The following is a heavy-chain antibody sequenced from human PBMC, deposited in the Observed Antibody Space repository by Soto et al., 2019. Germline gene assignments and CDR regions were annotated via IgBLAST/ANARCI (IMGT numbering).Heavy chain of an antibody. Sequence: QVQLVQSGAEVKKPGSSVKVSCKASGGTFSSYAISWVRQAPGQGLEWMGGIIPIFGTANYAQKFQGRVTITVDESTSTAYMELSSLRSEVTAVYYCSRLADGDYYSSGWPVNYWGQGTLVTVSS. CDR1: GGTFSSYA. CDR2: IIPIFGTA. J-gene: IGHJ4*02. CDR3: SRLADGDYYSSGWPVNY. D-gene: IGHD6-19*01. V-gene: IGHV1-69*01.